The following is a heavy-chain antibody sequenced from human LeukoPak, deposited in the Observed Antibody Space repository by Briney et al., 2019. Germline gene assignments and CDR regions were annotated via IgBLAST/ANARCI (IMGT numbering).Heavy chain of an antibody. V-gene: IGHV3-21*01. CDR3: ARDTSMVRGVIIPNDY. CDR1: GFTFSSYS. J-gene: IGHJ4*02. D-gene: IGHD3-10*01. CDR2: ISSSSSYI. Sequence: GGSLRLSCAASGFTFSSYSMNWVRQAPGKGLEWVSSISSSSSYIYYADSVKGRFTISRDNAKNSLYLQMNSLRAEDTAVYYCARDTSMVRGVIIPNDYWAREPWSPSPQ.